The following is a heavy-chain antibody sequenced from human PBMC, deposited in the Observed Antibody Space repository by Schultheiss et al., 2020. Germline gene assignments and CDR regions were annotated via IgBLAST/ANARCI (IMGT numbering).Heavy chain of an antibody. J-gene: IGHJ5*02. CDR1: GGSISSGSYY. CDR3: ARALIAAAGTWWFDP. D-gene: IGHD6-13*01. Sequence: SETLSLTCTVSGGSISSGSYYWSWIRQPAGKGLEWIGRIYTSGSTNYNPSLKSRVTISVDTSKNQFSLKLSSVTAADTAVYYCARALIAAAGTWWFDPWGKGTLVTVSS. V-gene: IGHV4-61*02. CDR2: IYTSGST.